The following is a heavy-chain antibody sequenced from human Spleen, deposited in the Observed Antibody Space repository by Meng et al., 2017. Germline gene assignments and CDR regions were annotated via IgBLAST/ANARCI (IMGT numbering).Heavy chain of an antibody. D-gene: IGHD4-23*01. CDR3: ARGFNGGNSGAFGY. V-gene: IGHV3-11*01. CDR2: ISTSGNTI. J-gene: IGHJ4*02. Sequence: QVQLVESGGGWGKRGGCVRLACSASGFTFSDYYMSWIRQAPGKGLGWISYISTSGNTIYYTDSVKGRFAISRDNAKNSLYLQMSSLRAEDTAVYYCARGFNGGNSGAFGYWGQGTLVTVSS. CDR1: GFTFSDYY.